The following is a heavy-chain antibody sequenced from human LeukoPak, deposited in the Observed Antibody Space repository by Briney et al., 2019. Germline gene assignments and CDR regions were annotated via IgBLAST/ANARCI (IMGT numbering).Heavy chain of an antibody. CDR1: GFTFSSYW. J-gene: IGHJ4*02. V-gene: IGHV3-7*01. CDR2: IKQDGSEK. Sequence: GGSLRLSCAASGFTFSSYWMSWVRQAPGEGLEWVANIKQDGSEKYYVDSGKGRFTISRDNAKNSLYLQMNSLRAEDTAVYYCARGDRDYYDSSGYYTPNDYWGQGTLVTVSS. D-gene: IGHD3-22*01. CDR3: ARGDRDYYDSSGYYTPNDY.